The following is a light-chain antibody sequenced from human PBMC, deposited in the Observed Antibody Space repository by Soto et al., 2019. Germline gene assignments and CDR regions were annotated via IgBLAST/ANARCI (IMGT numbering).Light chain of an antibody. CDR3: QQYNNWPLT. V-gene: IGKV1-9*01. CDR2: AAS. Sequence: LTQSPSSLSASVGDRVTITCRASQGISSYLAWYQQKPGKAPKLLIYAASTLQSGVPSRFSGSGSGTDFTLTISSLLSEDFAVYSCQQYNNWPLTFGGGTKVDIK. J-gene: IGKJ4*01. CDR1: QGISSY.